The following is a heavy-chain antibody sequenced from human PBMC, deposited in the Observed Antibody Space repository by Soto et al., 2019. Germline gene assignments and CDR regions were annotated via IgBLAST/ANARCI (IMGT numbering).Heavy chain of an antibody. J-gene: IGHJ6*02. D-gene: IGHD3-3*01. CDR3: AGSITIFGVVPYYGMDV. CDR1: GFTFSSYI. Sequence: GGSLRLSCAASGFTFSSYIMNWVRQAPGRGLEWVSYISSSSSTIYYADSVKGRFTISRDNAKNSLYLQMNSLRDEDTAVYYCAGSITIFGVVPYYGMDVWGQGTTVTVSS. V-gene: IGHV3-48*02. CDR2: ISSSSSTI.